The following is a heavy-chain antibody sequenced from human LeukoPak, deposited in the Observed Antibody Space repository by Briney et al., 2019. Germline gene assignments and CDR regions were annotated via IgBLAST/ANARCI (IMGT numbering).Heavy chain of an antibody. CDR2: INHSGST. D-gene: IGHD4-17*01. V-gene: IGHV4-34*01. J-gene: IGHJ4*02. CDR1: GGSFSGYY. CDR3: ARGTTVTDY. Sequence: MPSETLSLTCAVYGGSFSGYYWSWIRQPPGKGLEWIGEINHSGSTNYNPSLKNRVTISVDTSKNQFSLKLSSVTAADTAVYYCARGTTVTDYWGQGTLVTVSS.